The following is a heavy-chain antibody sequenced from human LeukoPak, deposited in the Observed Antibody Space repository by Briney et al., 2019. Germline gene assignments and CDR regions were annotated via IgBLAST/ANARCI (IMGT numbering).Heavy chain of an antibody. V-gene: IGHV4-30-2*01. Sequence: SVTLSLTCTVSGGSISSGGYYWCWIRQPPGKGLEWIGYIYHSGSTYYNPSLKSRVTISVDRSKNQFSLKLSSVTAADTAVYYCARGSYGGKGAVDYWGQGTLVTASS. CDR3: ARGSYGGKGAVDY. D-gene: IGHD4-23*01. CDR1: GGSISSGGYY. CDR2: IYHSGST. J-gene: IGHJ4*02.